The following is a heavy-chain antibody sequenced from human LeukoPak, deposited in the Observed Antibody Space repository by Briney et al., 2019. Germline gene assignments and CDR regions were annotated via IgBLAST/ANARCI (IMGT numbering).Heavy chain of an antibody. Sequence: GGSLRLSCAASGFTFRTYGMHWVRQAPGKGLEWVTFIRYDGSDKYYADSVKGRFTIPRDNSKNTLFLQMNSLRVEDTAVYYCAKRADYYDSSRALYDAFDLWGQGTMVTVSS. V-gene: IGHV3-30*02. D-gene: IGHD3-16*01. CDR3: AKRADYYDSSRALYDAFDL. CDR1: GFTFRTYG. J-gene: IGHJ3*01. CDR2: IRYDGSDK.